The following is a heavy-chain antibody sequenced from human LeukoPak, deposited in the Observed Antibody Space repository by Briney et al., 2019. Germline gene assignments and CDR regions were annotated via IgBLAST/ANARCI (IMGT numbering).Heavy chain of an antibody. J-gene: IGHJ5*02. CDR1: GGSISSYY. CDR3: ARHGRRYDILTGYYNSNWFDP. V-gene: IGHV4-59*08. D-gene: IGHD3-9*01. Sequence: SETLSLTCTVSGGSISSYYWSWIRQPPGKGLEWIGYIYYSGSTNYNSSLKSRVTISVDTSKNQFSLKLSSVTAADTAEYYCARHGRRYDILTGYYNSNWFDPWGQGTLVTVSS. CDR2: IYYSGST.